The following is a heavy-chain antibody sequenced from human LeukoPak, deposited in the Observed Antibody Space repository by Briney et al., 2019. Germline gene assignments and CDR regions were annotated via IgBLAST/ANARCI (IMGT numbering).Heavy chain of an antibody. J-gene: IGHJ4*02. Sequence: AGGSLRLSCAASGFAFSSYGMHWVRQAPGKGLEWVAVISYDGSNKYYADSVKGRFTISRDNSKNTLYLQMNSLRAEDTAVYYCATPPYKVRGVIKDYWGQGTLVTVSS. D-gene: IGHD3-10*01. CDR2: ISYDGSNK. V-gene: IGHV3-30*03. CDR3: ATPPYKVRGVIKDY. CDR1: GFAFSSYG.